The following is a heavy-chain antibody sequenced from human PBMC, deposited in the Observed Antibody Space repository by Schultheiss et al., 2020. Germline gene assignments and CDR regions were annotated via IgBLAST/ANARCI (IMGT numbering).Heavy chain of an antibody. V-gene: IGHV1-69*13. CDR1: GGTFSSYA. D-gene: IGHD4-11*01. CDR3: ARRKGTRALGERGRYSNYYYGMDV. Sequence: SVKVSCKASGGTFSSYAISWVRQAPGQGLEWMGWINPIFGTANYAQKFQGRVTITADESTSTAYMELSSLRSEDTAVYYCARRKGTRALGERGRYSNYYYGMDVWGQGTTVTVSS. J-gene: IGHJ6*02. CDR2: INPIFGTA.